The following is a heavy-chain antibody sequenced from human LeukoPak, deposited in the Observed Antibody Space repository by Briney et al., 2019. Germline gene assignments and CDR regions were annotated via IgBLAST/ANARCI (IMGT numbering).Heavy chain of an antibody. J-gene: IGHJ4*02. CDR3: AKDRGDYYGSGSYGY. V-gene: IGHV3-53*01. CDR1: GFTVSSNY. CDR2: IYSGGST. D-gene: IGHD3-10*01. Sequence: GGSLRLSCAASGFTVSSNYMSWVRQAPGKGLEWVSVIYSGGSTYYADSVKGRFTISRDNSKNTLYLQMNSLRAEDTAVYYCAKDRGDYYGSGSYGYWGQGTLVTVSS.